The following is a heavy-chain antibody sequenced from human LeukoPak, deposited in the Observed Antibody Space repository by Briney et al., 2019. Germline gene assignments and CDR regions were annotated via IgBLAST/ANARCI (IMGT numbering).Heavy chain of an antibody. J-gene: IGHJ5*02. CDR3: ARGSWDA. CDR2: IRYDGSNK. CDR1: GFTFSSYG. D-gene: IGHD3-10*01. Sequence: PGGSLRLSCAASGFTFSSYGMHWVRQAPGKGLERVAFIRYDGSNKYYAHSVKGRFTISRDNAKNALYLQMNSLRAEDTGVYYCARGSWDAWGQGTLVTVSS. V-gene: IGHV3-30*02.